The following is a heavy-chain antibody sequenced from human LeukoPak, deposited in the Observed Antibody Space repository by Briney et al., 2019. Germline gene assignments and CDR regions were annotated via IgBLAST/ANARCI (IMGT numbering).Heavy chain of an antibody. CDR3: ARSFRRGQYYDILTGCPDY. Sequence: GGSLRLSCAASGFTFSSYGMHWIRQAPGKGLEWVAFIRNDGSIIYNADSVKGRFTISRDNSKNTLYLQMNSLRAEDTAVYYCARSFRRGQYYDILTGCPDYWGQGTLVTVSS. CDR2: IRNDGSII. V-gene: IGHV3-30*02. J-gene: IGHJ4*02. CDR1: GFTFSSYG. D-gene: IGHD3-9*01.